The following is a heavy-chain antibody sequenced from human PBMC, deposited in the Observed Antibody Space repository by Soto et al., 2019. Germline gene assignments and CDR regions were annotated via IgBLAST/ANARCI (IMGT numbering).Heavy chain of an antibody. D-gene: IGHD6-19*01. V-gene: IGHV3-9*01. CDR1: GFTFDDYA. Sequence: EVQLVESGGGLVQPGRSLRLSCAASGFTFDDYAMHWVRQAPGKGLEWVSGISWNSGSIGYADSVKGRFTISRDNAKNSLYLQMNSLRAEDTALYYCAAGFRGIAVASPKIHYFDYWGQGTLVTVSS. J-gene: IGHJ4*02. CDR2: ISWNSGSI. CDR3: AAGFRGIAVASPKIHYFDY.